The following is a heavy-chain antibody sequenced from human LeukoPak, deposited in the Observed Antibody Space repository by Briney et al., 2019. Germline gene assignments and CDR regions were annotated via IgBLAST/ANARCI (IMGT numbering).Heavy chain of an antibody. J-gene: IGHJ4*02. CDR2: IRYDGSNK. CDR3: AKDSLGFGELFTFDY. Sequence: GGSLRLSCAASGFTFSSYGMHWVRQAPGKGLEWVAFIRYDGSNKYYADSVKGRFTISRDNSKNTLYLQMNSLRAEDTAVYYCAKDSLGFGELFTFDYWGQGTLVTVSS. CDR1: GFTFSSYG. D-gene: IGHD3-10*01. V-gene: IGHV3-30*02.